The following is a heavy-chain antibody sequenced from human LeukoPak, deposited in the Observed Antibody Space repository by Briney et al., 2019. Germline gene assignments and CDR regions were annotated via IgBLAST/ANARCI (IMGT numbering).Heavy chain of an antibody. CDR3: ARRPMVRGVFDY. CDR1: GSXXGYY. Sequence: GSXXGYYWXWIRQPPGKGLEWVGEINHSGSTNYNPSLKSRVTMSVDTSKNQFSLKLSSVTAADTAVYYCARRPMVRGVFDYWGQGTLVTVSS. J-gene: IGHJ4*02. D-gene: IGHD3-10*01. CDR2: INHSGST. V-gene: IGHV4-34*01.